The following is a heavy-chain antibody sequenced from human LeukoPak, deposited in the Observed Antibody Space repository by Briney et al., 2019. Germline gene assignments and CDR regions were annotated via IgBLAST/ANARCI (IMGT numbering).Heavy chain of an antibody. D-gene: IGHD7-27*01. CDR1: GFRISNYW. CDR2: IKQDGSEK. V-gene: IGHV3-7*01. CDR3: ARGVWAPFDS. J-gene: IGHJ4*02. Sequence: GGSLRLSCAASGFRISNYWMNWVRQAPGKGLEWVANIKQDGSEKNYVDSVKGRFTISRDNAKNSLILQMNSLRDEDTACYYGARGVWAPFDSWGQGTLVSVSS.